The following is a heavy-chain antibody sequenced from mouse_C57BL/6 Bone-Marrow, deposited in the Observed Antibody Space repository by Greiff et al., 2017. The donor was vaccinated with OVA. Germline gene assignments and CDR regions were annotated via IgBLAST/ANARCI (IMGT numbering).Heavy chain of an antibody. CDR2: IYPRSGNT. V-gene: IGHV1-81*01. CDR1: GYTFTSYG. J-gene: IGHJ1*03. CDR3: ARSGIYYYGSSSYWYFDV. D-gene: IGHD1-1*01. Sequence: VKLQESGAELARPGASVKLSCKASGYTFTSYGISWVKQRTGQGLEWIGEIYPRSGNTYYNEKFKGKATLTADKSSSTAYMGLRSLTSEDSAVYFCARSGIYYYGSSSYWYFDVWGTGTTVTVSS.